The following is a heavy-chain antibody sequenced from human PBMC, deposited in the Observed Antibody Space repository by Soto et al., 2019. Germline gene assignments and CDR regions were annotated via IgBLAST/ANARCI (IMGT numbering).Heavy chain of an antibody. D-gene: IGHD3-10*01. CDR3: ARGSSEKETYYYYMDV. Sequence: QVQLVQSGAEVKKPGSSVKVSCKASGGTFSSYTISWVRQAPGQGLEWMGRIIPILGIANYAQKFQGRVTITADKSTSTAYMELSSLRSEDTAVYYCARGSSEKETYYYYMDVWGKGTTVTVSS. J-gene: IGHJ6*03. CDR2: IIPILGIA. V-gene: IGHV1-69*02. CDR1: GGTFSSYT.